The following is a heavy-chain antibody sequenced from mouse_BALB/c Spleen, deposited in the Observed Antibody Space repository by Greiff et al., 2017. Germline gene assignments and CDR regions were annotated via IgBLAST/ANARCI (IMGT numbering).Heavy chain of an antibody. V-gene: IGHV5-17*02. CDR3: ARWATALDY. D-gene: IGHD1-2*01. Sequence: EVMLVESGGGLVQPGGSRKLSCAASGFTFSSFGMHWVRQAPEKGLEWVAYISSASSTIYYADTVKGRFTISRDNPKNTLFLQMTSLRSEDTAMYYCARWATALDYWGQGTTLTVSS. J-gene: IGHJ2*01. CDR1: GFTFSSFG. CDR2: ISSASSTI.